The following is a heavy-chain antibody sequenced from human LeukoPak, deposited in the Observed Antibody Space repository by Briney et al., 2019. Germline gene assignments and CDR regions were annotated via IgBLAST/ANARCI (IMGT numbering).Heavy chain of an antibody. CDR2: IYYSGST. J-gene: IGHJ4*02. V-gene: IGHV4-39*07. D-gene: IGHD3-10*01. CDR3: ARVPHYGSGRDY. CDR1: GGSISSSSYY. Sequence: PSETLSLTCTVSGGSISSSSYYWGWIRQPPGKGLEWIGSIYYSGSTYYNPSLKSRVTISVDTSKNQFSLKLSSVTAADTAVYYCARVPHYGSGRDYWGQGTLVTVSS.